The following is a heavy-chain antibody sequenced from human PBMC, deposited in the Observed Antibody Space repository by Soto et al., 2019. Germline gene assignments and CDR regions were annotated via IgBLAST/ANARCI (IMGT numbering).Heavy chain of an antibody. V-gene: IGHV2-5*02. Sequence: QITLKESGPTRVKPTQTLTLTCTFSGFSLTTRPVGVGWIRQPPGQALEWLALIYWDDDKRYNPSLKSRITATKDTPKNQVVPTTTNMDPVDTATYYCANRHLYNGAWDEGTFDYWGQGALVTVSS. CDR3: ANRHLYNGAWDEGTFDY. J-gene: IGHJ4*02. CDR2: IYWDDDK. CDR1: GFSLTTRPVG. D-gene: IGHD6-19*01.